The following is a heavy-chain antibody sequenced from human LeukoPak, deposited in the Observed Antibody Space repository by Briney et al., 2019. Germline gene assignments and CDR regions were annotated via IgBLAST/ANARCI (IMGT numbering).Heavy chain of an antibody. CDR3: AIYNRADY. J-gene: IGHJ4*02. Sequence: GGSLRLSCAASGFTLSNYAISWVRQAPGKGLEWVSVISDSGSNTYYADSVKGRFTISRDNSKNTVYLQMNNLRAEDTAVYYCAIYNRADYWGQGTLVTVSS. CDR2: ISDSGSNT. D-gene: IGHD1-14*01. V-gene: IGHV3-23*01. CDR1: GFTLSNYA.